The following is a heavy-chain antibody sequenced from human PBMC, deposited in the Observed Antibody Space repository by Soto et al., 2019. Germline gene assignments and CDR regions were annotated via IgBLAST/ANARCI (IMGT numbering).Heavy chain of an antibody. CDR3: ARGVGGDAYNYLDY. Sequence: SETLSLTCTVSGDSVTSVSDYWSWIRQPPGKGLEWIGYIYYSGSADYNPSLGSRVTISIDTSKNQFSLKLTSVTAADTAVYYCARGVGGDAYNYLDYWGKGTLVTVSS. J-gene: IGHJ4*02. D-gene: IGHD3-16*01. CDR1: GDSVTSVSDY. CDR2: IYYSGSA. V-gene: IGHV4-61*01.